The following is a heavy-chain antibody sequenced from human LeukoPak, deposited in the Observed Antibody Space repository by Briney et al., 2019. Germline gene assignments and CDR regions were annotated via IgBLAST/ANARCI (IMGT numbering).Heavy chain of an antibody. CDR3: ARGRIAAANY. CDR2: INHSGST. CDR1: GGSFSGYY. Sequence: SETLSLTCAVYGGSFSGYYWSWIRQPPGKGLEWIGEINHSGSTNYNLSLKSRVTISVDTSKNQFSLKLSSVTAADTAVYYCARGRIAAANYWGQGTLVTVSS. J-gene: IGHJ4*02. V-gene: IGHV4-34*01. D-gene: IGHD6-13*01.